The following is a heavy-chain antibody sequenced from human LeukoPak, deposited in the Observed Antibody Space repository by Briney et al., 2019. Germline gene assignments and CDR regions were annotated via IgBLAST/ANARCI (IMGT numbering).Heavy chain of an antibody. CDR1: GFSLSTSGVG. CDR3: AREEYYYDSSGYPYYFDY. D-gene: IGHD3-22*01. V-gene: IGHV2-5*01. CDR2: IYWNDDK. J-gene: IGHJ4*02. Sequence: SGPTLVNPTQTLTLTCTFSGFSLSTSGVGVGWIRQPPGKALEWLALIYWNDDKRYSPSLKSRLTITKDTSKNQVVLTMTNMDPVDTATYYCAREEYYYDSSGYPYYFDYWGQGTLSPSPQ.